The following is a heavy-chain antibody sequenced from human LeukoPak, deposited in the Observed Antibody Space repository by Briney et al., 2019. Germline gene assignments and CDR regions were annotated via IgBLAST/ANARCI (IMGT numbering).Heavy chain of an antibody. CDR2: ILYDGSNK. V-gene: IGHV3-30*18. J-gene: IGHJ3*02. CDR3: AKVYGGNGNDAFDI. Sequence: PGRSLRLSCAASGFTLSSYGMHWVRQAPGKGLEWVALILYDGSNKYYADSVKGRFTISRDNSKNTLYLQMNSLRAEDTAVYYCAKVYGGNGNDAFDIWGQGTMVTVSS. D-gene: IGHD4-23*01. CDR1: GFTLSSYG.